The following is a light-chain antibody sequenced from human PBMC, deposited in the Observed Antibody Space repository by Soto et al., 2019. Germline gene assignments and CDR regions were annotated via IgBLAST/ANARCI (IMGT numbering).Light chain of an antibody. Sequence: QSVLTQPASVSGSPGQSITISFTGTSSDVGGYNYVSWYQQHPGKAPNLIIFDVSNRPSGVSNRFSGSKSGNSASLTISGLQAEDEADYYCSSYTGSNTPVVFGGGTQLTVL. CDR3: SSYTGSNTPVV. V-gene: IGLV2-14*01. CDR2: DVS. CDR1: SSDVGGYNY. J-gene: IGLJ2*01.